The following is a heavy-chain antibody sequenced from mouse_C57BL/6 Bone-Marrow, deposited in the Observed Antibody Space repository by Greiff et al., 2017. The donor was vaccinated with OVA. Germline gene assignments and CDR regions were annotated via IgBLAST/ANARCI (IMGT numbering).Heavy chain of an antibody. J-gene: IGHJ4*01. CDR1: GYSFTGYY. CDR2: IYPYNGVS. CDR3: AREGYDYDEGVDY. D-gene: IGHD2-4*01. Sequence: VHVKQSGPELVKPGASVKISCKASGYSFTGYYMHWVKQSHGNILDWIGYIYPYNGVSSYNQKFKGKATLTVDNASSPAYMELRSLTSEDSAVYYCAREGYDYDEGVDYWGQGTSVTVSS. V-gene: IGHV1-31*01.